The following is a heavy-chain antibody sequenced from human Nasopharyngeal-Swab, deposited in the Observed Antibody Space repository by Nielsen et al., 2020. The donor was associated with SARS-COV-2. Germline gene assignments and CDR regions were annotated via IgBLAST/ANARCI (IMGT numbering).Heavy chain of an antibody. D-gene: IGHD5-12*01. CDR1: GGTFSSYA. J-gene: IGHJ4*02. V-gene: IGHV1-69*13. CDR3: ARTVATGPYYFDY. Sequence: SVKVSCKSSGGTFSSYAISWVRQAPGQGLEWMGGIIPIFGTANYAQKFQGRVTITADESTSTAYMELSSLRSEDTAVYYCARTVATGPYYFDYWGQGTLVTVSS. CDR2: IIPIFGTA.